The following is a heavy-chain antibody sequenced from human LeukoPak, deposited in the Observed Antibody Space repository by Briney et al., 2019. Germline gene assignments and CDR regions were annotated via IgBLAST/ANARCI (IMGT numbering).Heavy chain of an antibody. D-gene: IGHD3-9*01. Sequence: ASVKVSCKASGYTFTGYYMHWVRQAPGQGLEWMGWINPNSGGTNSAQKFQGRVTMTRDMSISTAYMELNRLRSDDTAVYYCARGGSDWVFDSWGQGTLVTVSS. V-gene: IGHV1-2*02. J-gene: IGHJ4*02. CDR3: ARGGSDWVFDS. CDR2: INPNSGGT. CDR1: GYTFTGYY.